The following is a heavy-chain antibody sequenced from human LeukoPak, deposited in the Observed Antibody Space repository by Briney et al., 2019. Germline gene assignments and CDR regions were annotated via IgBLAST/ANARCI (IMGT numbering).Heavy chain of an antibody. J-gene: IGHJ6*03. CDR2: INWNGGST. Sequence: PGGSLRLSCAASGFTFDDYGMSWVRQAPGKGLEWVSGINWNGGSTGYADSVKGRFTISRDNAKNSLYLQMNSLRAEDTALYYCARDPPLRVRGVIIETTYYYYMDVWGKGTTVTVSS. V-gene: IGHV3-20*04. D-gene: IGHD3-10*01. CDR1: GFTFDDYG. CDR3: ARDPPLRVRGVIIETTYYYYMDV.